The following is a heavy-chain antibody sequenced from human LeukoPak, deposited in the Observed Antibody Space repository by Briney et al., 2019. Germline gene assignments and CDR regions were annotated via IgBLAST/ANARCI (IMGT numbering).Heavy chain of an antibody. J-gene: IGHJ4*02. V-gene: IGHV3-15*01. CDR2: IKSKTDGETT. D-gene: IGHD3-10*01. Sequence: PGGSLRLSCVDSGFTFTNAGMSWVRQAPGKGLEWICGIKSKTDGETTNYAEPVRGRFTISRDDSKSAVYLQMNSLKIEDTAVYYCTTDLGTYYHGSQRLIPIDYWGQGTLVTVSS. CDR3: TTDLGTYYHGSQRLIPIDY. CDR1: GFTFTNAG.